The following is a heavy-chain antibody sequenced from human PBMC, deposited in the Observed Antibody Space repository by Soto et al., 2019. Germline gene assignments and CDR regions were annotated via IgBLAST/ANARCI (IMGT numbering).Heavy chain of an antibody. V-gene: IGHV4-39*01. D-gene: IGHD2-2*01. CDR2: CYYSEST. CDR3: ARLGGYCSSSSCYGYYGMDV. CDR1: GGSISSGPDS. J-gene: IGHJ6*02. Sequence: QLQLQESGPGLVKPSETLSLTCTVSGGSISSGPDSWGWIRQPPGEGLEWIGTCYYSESTYYNPSLESRVTISVDTSKNQFSLKVTSVTVADTAVYYCARLGGYCSSSSCYGYYGMDVWGHGTTVTVSS.